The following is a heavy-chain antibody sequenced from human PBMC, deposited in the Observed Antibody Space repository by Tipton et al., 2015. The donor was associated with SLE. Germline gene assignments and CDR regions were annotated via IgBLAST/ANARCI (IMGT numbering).Heavy chain of an antibody. Sequence: GSLRLSCAASGFTFRSYAMSWVRQAPGKGLEWVYYISSSGSTIYHADSVKGRFTISRDNAKNSLYLQMNSLRAEDTAVYYCARDGMGGYGDYRQGYGMDVWGQGTTVTVSS. J-gene: IGHJ6*02. V-gene: IGHV3-48*03. D-gene: IGHD4-17*01. CDR1: GFTFRSYA. CDR2: ISSSGSTI. CDR3: ARDGMGGYGDYRQGYGMDV.